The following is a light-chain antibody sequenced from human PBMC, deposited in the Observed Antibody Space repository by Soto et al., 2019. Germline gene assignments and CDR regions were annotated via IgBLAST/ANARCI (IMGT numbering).Light chain of an antibody. V-gene: IGLV3-21*04. J-gene: IGLJ2*01. CDR1: NIGSQN. CDR3: QVWDSNTDHPV. Sequence: SYELTQPPSVSVAPGKTARITCEGDNIGSQNVHWYQHKPGQAPLLVIYYDVDRPSGIPERFSGSNSGNTATLTVIRVEAGDEADFYCQVWDSNTDHPVFGGGTKLTVL. CDR2: YDV.